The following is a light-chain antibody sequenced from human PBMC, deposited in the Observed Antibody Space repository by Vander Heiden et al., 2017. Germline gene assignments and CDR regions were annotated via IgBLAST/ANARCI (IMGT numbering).Light chain of an antibody. CDR1: QSVSSY. V-gene: IGKV3-11*01. Sequence: EIVLTQSPATLSLSPGERATLSCRASQSVSSYLAWYQQKPGQAPRLLIYDASNRATGIPARLSGSGSGTDFTLTMSSLEPEHIAVYYCLRRSNWPPLFGSGTKLEIK. J-gene: IGKJ2*01. CDR2: DAS. CDR3: LRRSNWPPL.